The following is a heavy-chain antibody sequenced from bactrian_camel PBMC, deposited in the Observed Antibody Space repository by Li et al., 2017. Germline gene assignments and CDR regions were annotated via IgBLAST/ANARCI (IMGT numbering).Heavy chain of an antibody. CDR1: GYTYSGHC. CDR2: IYTDRGQE. J-gene: IGHJ4*01. CDR3: AAEAFRGRRWCDLSAPTTYEY. V-gene: IGHV3S1*01. D-gene: IGHD2*01. Sequence: VQLVESGGGSVQAGGSLRLSCAFSGYTYSGHCMAWFRQAPGKEREGVAAIYTDRGQELYTDSVKGRFTISRDNFDNRLYLQMNNLKPEDTAMYYCAAEAFRGRRWCDLSAPTTYEYWGQGTQVTVS.